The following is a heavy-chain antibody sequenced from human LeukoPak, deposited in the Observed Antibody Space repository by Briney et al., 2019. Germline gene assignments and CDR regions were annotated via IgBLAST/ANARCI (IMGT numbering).Heavy chain of an antibody. CDR1: GFTFSNYN. D-gene: IGHD3-10*01. CDR2: ITTSSSHI. Sequence: GGSLRLSCAASGFTFSNYNMNWVRQAPGKGLEWVSSITTSSSHIYYADSVKGRFTISRHNARNSLYLQMNSLRAEDTAVYYCASDNRVYGSGSYAFDIWGQGTMVTVSS. CDR3: ASDNRVYGSGSYAFDI. J-gene: IGHJ3*02. V-gene: IGHV3-21*01.